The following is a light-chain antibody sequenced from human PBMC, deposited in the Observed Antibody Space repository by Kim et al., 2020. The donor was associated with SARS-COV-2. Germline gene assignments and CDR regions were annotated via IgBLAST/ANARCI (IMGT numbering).Light chain of an antibody. Sequence: GQGVTISSSGGSSNIGSKTVNWYQHLPGTTPKLLVHTNNQRPSGVPDRFSGSKSGTAASLAISGLQSDDEADYYCAAWDDSLHGYVFGTGTKVTVL. CDR3: AAWDDSLHGYV. V-gene: IGLV1-44*01. CDR2: TNN. CDR1: SSNIGSKT. J-gene: IGLJ1*01.